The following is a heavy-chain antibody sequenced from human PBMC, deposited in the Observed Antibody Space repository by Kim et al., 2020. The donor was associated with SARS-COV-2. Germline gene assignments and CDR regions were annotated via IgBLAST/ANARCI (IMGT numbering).Heavy chain of an antibody. D-gene: IGHD2-2*01. CDR1: GGSISSSSSTSYY. CDR3: ARAAVYQVPDY. Sequence: SETLSLTCTVSGGSISSSSSTSYYWGWIRQPPGKGLEWIGSIYYSGITYYNPSLKSRVTISVDTSKNQFSLKVTSVTAADTAVFYCARAAVYQVPDYWGQGTLVTVSS. CDR2: IYYSGIT. J-gene: IGHJ4*02. V-gene: IGHV4-39*01.